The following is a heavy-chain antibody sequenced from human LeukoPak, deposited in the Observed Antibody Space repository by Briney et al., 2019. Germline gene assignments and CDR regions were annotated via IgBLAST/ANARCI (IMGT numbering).Heavy chain of an antibody. D-gene: IGHD1-26*01. Sequence: SVKVSFKASGFTFTSSAMQWVRQARGQRREWIGWIVVGSGNTNYAQKFQERVTITRDMSTSTAYMELSSLRSEDTAVYYCAADTSSGSYASGYWGQGTLVTVSS. J-gene: IGHJ4*02. CDR1: GFTFTSSA. V-gene: IGHV1-58*02. CDR2: IVVGSGNT. CDR3: AADTSSGSYASGY.